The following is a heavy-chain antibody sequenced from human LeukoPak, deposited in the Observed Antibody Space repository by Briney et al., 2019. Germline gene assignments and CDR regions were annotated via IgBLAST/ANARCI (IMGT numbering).Heavy chain of an antibody. J-gene: IGHJ4*02. V-gene: IGHV1-18*04. CDR1: GYTFTSYY. D-gene: IGHD5-18*01. CDR2: ISAYNGNT. CDR3: ARVKKGYSYGTAFDY. Sequence: ASVKVSCKASGYTFTSYYMHWVRQAPGQGLEWMGWISAYNGNTNYAQKLQGRVTMTTDTSTSTAYMELRSLRSDDTAVYYCARVKKGYSYGTAFDYWGQGTLVTVSS.